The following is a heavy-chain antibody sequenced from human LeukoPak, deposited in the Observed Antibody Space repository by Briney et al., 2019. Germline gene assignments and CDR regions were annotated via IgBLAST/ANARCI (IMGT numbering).Heavy chain of an antibody. CDR2: IIPIFGTA. J-gene: IGHJ4*02. Sequence: SVKVSCKASGYTFTSYGISWVRQAPGQGLEWMGGIIPIFGTANYAQKFQGRVTITADESTSTAYMELSSLRSEDTAVYYCARSPSGSYSFGIFDYWGQGTLVTLSS. CDR3: ARSPSGSYSFGIFDY. CDR1: GYTFTSYG. V-gene: IGHV1-69*13. D-gene: IGHD1-26*01.